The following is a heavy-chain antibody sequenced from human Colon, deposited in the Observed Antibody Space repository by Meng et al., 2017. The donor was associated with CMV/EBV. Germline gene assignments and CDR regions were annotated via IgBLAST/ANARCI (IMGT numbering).Heavy chain of an antibody. V-gene: IGHV3-23*01. CDR2: IRGHGGGT. D-gene: IGHD2-21*02. CDR1: GFTFISYT. J-gene: IGHJ4*02. Sequence: ASGFTFISYTMSWVRQAPGKGLQWVSRIRGHGGGTYYPDSVRGRFTISRDNSNNMLYLHMNSLRDEDTATYYCVRGHSGGVTASDYWGQGTLVTVSS. CDR3: VRGHSGGVTASDY.